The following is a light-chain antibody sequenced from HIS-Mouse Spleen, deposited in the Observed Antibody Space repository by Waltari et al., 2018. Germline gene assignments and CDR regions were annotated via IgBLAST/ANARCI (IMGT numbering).Light chain of an antibody. Sequence: GTLSLSPGERATLSCRASQSVSSSYLAWYQQKPGQAPRLLIYGASSRATGIPDRFSGSGSGTDFTLTISRLEPEDFAVYYCQQYGSSPRTFGQGTKVEIK. CDR1: QSVSSSY. CDR3: QQYGSSPRT. CDR2: GAS. V-gene: IGKV3-20*01. J-gene: IGKJ1*01.